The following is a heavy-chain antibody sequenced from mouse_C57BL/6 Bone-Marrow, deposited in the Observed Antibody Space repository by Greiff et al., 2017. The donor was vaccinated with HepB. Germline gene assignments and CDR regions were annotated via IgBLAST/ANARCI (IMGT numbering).Heavy chain of an antibody. Sequence: EVKVVESGGGLVQSGRSLRLSCATSGFTFSDFYMEWVRQAPGKGLEWIAASRNKANDYTTEYSASVKGRFIVSRYTSQSILYLQMNALRAEDTAIYYCARDSITTVVEDYAMDYWGQGTSVTVSS. CDR2: SRNKANDYTT. D-gene: IGHD1-1*01. J-gene: IGHJ4*01. CDR3: ARDSITTVVEDYAMDY. CDR1: GFTFSDFY. V-gene: IGHV7-1*01.